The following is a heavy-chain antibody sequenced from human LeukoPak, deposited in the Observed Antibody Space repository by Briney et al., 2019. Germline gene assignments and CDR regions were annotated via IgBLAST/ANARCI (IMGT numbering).Heavy chain of an antibody. J-gene: IGHJ4*02. CDR2: ISSSGSYI. V-gene: IGHV3-21*01. Sequence: GGSLRLSCAASGFTFSSYSMNWVRQAPGKGLEWVSSISSSGSYIFYADSVKGRFTISRDNAKNSLYLQMNSLRAEDTAVYYCARVGRFLEWFQSGDYWGQGTLVTVSS. CDR1: GFTFSSYS. D-gene: IGHD3-3*01. CDR3: ARVGRFLEWFQSGDY.